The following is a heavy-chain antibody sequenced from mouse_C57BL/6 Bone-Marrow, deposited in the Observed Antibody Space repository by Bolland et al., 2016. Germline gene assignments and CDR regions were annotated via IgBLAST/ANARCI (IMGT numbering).Heavy chain of an antibody. CDR3: ARSPYSPYFDY. J-gene: IGHJ2*02. Sequence: YYNEKFKGKATLTAEKSSSTAYMQLSSLTSEDSAVYFCARSPYSPYFDYWGQGTS. V-gene: IGHV1-76*01.